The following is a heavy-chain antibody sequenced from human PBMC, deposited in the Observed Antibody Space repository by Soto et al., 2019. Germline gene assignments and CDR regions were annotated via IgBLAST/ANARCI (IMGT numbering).Heavy chain of an antibody. CDR1: GYTFTSYY. D-gene: IGHD6-13*01. Sequence: GASVKVSCKASGYTFTSYYMHWVRQAPGQGLEWMGIINPSGGSTSYAQKFQGRVTMTRDTSTSTVYMELSSLRSEDTAMYYCATPLGAADNFDYWGQGTLVTVSS. CDR3: ATPLGAADNFDY. V-gene: IGHV1-46*01. J-gene: IGHJ4*02. CDR2: INPSGGST.